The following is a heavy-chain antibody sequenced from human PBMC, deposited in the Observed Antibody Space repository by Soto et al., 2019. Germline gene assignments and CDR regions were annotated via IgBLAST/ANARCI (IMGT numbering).Heavy chain of an antibody. Sequence: ASVKVSCKVSGYTLTELSIHWVRQAPGKGLEWMGGFDPEDGETIYAQKFQGRVTMTEDTSTDTAYMELSSLRSEDTAVYYCATDRRSCSGGSCYHSTAFWFDPWGQGTLVTVSS. J-gene: IGHJ5*02. CDR3: ATDRRSCSGGSCYHSTAFWFDP. D-gene: IGHD2-15*01. CDR2: FDPEDGET. CDR1: GYTLTELS. V-gene: IGHV1-24*01.